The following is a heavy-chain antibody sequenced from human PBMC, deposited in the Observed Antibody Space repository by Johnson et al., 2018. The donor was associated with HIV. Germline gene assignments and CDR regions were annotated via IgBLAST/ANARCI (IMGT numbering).Heavy chain of an antibody. D-gene: IGHD4-23*01. Sequence: VQLVESGGGLVQPGESLRLSCAASGFTFSSYDMHWVRQATGKGLEWVSAIGTAGDTYYPGSVKGRFTISRENAKNSLYLQMNSLRAGDTAVYYCARGDYGGNLDAFDIWGQGTMVTVSS. CDR3: ARGDYGGNLDAFDI. CDR1: GFTFSSYD. J-gene: IGHJ3*02. V-gene: IGHV3-13*01. CDR2: IGTAGDT.